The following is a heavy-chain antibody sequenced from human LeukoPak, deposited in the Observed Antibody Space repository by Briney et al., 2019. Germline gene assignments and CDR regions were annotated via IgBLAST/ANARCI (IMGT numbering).Heavy chain of an antibody. D-gene: IGHD4-11*01. Sequence: GGSLRLSCAASGFTFSGYSMNWVRQAPGKGLEWVSYISSGSSTIHYADSVKGRFTFSRDDAKNSLSLQMNSLRAEDTAVYFCARDRQQYYFDYWGQGTLVTVSS. CDR1: GFTFSGYS. J-gene: IGHJ4*02. CDR3: ARDRQQYYFDY. V-gene: IGHV3-48*01. CDR2: ISSGSSTI.